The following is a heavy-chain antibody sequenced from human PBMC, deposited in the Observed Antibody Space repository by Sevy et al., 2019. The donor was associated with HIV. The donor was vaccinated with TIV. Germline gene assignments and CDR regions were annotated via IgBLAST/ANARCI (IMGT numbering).Heavy chain of an antibody. D-gene: IGHD3-22*01. CDR1: GFSFDSYG. J-gene: IGHJ6*03. V-gene: IGHV3-23*01. Sequence: WGSLRLSCAVSGFSFDSYGMTWVRQAPGKGLEWVSGISGSGTRTYYADSVKGRFSISRDNSKNRLYLQMNSLRSEDTALYYCAKGGGGHYDPDEIGYYFYYYNMDVWGKGTTVTVSS. CDR3: AKGGGGHYDPDEIGYYFYYYNMDV. CDR2: ISGSGTRT.